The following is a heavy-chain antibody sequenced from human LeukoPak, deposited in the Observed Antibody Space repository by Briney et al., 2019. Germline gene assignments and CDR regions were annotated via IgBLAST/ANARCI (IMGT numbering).Heavy chain of an antibody. Sequence: GGSLRLSCAASGFTFSSYSMYWARQAPGKGLEWVSSISSSSSYIYYADSVKGRFTISRDNAKNSLYLQMNSLRAEDTAVYYCARDLNYYDSSGYYYAEYFQHWGQGTLVTVSS. J-gene: IGHJ1*01. CDR3: ARDLNYYDSSGYYYAEYFQH. CDR1: GFTFSSYS. CDR2: ISSSSSYI. D-gene: IGHD3-22*01. V-gene: IGHV3-21*01.